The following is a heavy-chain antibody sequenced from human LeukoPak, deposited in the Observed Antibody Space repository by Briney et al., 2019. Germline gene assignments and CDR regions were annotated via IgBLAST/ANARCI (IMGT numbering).Heavy chain of an antibody. CDR1: GGTFSSYA. Sequence: SVKVSCKASGGTFSSYAISWVRQAPGQGLEWMGRIIPIFGTANYAQKFQGRVTITTDESTSKAYMELSSLRSEDTAVYYCARESGNYDFWSGYYILRECAFDIWGQGAMVTVSS. V-gene: IGHV1-69*05. CDR3: ARESGNYDFWSGYYILRECAFDI. D-gene: IGHD3-3*01. CDR2: IIPIFGTA. J-gene: IGHJ3*02.